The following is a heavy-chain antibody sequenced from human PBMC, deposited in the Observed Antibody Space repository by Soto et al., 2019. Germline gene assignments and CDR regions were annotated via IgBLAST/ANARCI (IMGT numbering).Heavy chain of an antibody. CDR1: GFTFSHYG. CDR3: ARAPYHYYMDV. J-gene: IGHJ6*03. V-gene: IGHV3-33*01. Sequence: PGGSLRLSCAASGFTFSHYGMHWVRQAPGKGLEWVAVIWYDGSEKYYADSVKGRFTFSRDNSKSTVYLQMNSLRAEDTAVYYCARAPYHYYMDVCGQGTTVTVSS. CDR2: IWYDGSEK.